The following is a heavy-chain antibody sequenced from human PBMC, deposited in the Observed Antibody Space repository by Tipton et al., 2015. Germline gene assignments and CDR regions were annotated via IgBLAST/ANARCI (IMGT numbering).Heavy chain of an antibody. J-gene: IGHJ5*02. V-gene: IGHV4-31*03. CDR1: GGSISSGDYY. CDR3: ARELNDDGDWFDT. CDR2: ISYSGNT. Sequence: TLSLTCKVSGGSISSGDYYWTWIRQHPGKGLEWIGHISYSGNTFYNPSLTSRVTISVDTSKNQFFLNLRSVTAADTAIYYCARELNDDGDWFDTWGQGTLVTVSS. D-gene: IGHD1-1*01.